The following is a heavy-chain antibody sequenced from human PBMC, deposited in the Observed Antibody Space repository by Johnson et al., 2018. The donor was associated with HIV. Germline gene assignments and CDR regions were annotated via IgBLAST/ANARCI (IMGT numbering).Heavy chain of an antibody. V-gene: IGHV3-20*04. J-gene: IGHJ3*02. D-gene: IGHD2-21*01. Sequence: VQLVESGGGVVRPGGSLRLSCAASGFTFDDYGMSWVRQAPGKGLEWVSGINWNGGSTGYADSVKGRFTISRDNAKNSLYLQMDNLRAEETALYYCARVGEYWGGDCYSGAVRDDAFDIWGQGTMVTVSS. CDR3: ARVGEYWGGDCYSGAVRDDAFDI. CDR2: INWNGGST. CDR1: GFTFDDYG.